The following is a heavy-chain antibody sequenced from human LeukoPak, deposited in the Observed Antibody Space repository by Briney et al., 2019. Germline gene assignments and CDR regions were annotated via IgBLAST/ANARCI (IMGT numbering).Heavy chain of an antibody. CDR2: IIPIFGTA. V-gene: IGHV1-69*06. CDR1: GGTFSSYA. J-gene: IGHJ6*03. Sequence: SVKVSCKAPGGTFSSYAISWVRQAPGQGLEWMGGIIPIFGTANYAQKFQGRVTITADKSTSTAYMELSSLRSEDTAVYYCARVVVGYCSGGSCYDHYYYMDVWGKGTTVTVSS. D-gene: IGHD2-15*01. CDR3: ARVVVGYCSGGSCYDHYYYMDV.